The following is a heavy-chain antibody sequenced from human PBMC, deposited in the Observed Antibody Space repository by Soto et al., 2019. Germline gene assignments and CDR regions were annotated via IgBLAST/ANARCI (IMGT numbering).Heavy chain of an antibody. V-gene: IGHV1-3*01. J-gene: IGHJ4*02. CDR3: ARDLRIAVAGTRAFDY. Sequence: ASVKPSCKASGYTFTSYAMHWVRQAPRQRLEWMGWINAGNGNTKYSQKFQGRVAITRDTSASTAYMELSSLRSEDTAVYYCARDLRIAVAGTRAFDYWGQGTLVTVSS. D-gene: IGHD6-19*01. CDR1: GYTFTSYA. CDR2: INAGNGNT.